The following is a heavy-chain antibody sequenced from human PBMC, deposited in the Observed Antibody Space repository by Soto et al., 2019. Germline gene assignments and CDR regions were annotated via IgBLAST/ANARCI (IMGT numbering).Heavy chain of an antibody. CDR2: ISGSGLST. V-gene: IGHV3-23*01. J-gene: IGHJ4*02. CDR3: ARVRSTYVPAAGDFDF. CDR1: GFSFNVYG. Sequence: GGSLRLSCAASGFSFNVYGLSWVRQAPGKGLEWVAYISGSGLSTYYTDSVKGRFTISRDKSKSTLSLQMNSLRAEDSATYFFARVRSTYVPAAGDFDFWGQGTRVTVS. D-gene: IGHD6-13*01.